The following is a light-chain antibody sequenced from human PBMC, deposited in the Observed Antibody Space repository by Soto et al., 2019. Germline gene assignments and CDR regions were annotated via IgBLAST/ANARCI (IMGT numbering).Light chain of an antibody. V-gene: IGKV1-9*01. J-gene: IGKJ4*01. CDR1: QGISY. CDR3: QQTRSYPST. CDR2: EAS. Sequence: IQLTQSPSSLSASVGDRVTITCRASQGISYLAWYQQKPGKVPQLLIYEASILQSGVPSRFSGSGSGTDFTLTISSLQAEDFATYYCQQTRSYPSTFGGGTKVEIK.